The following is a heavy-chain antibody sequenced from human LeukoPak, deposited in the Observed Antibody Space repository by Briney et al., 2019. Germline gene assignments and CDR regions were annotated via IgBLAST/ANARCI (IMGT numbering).Heavy chain of an antibody. D-gene: IGHD2-2*01. J-gene: IGHJ1*01. CDR1: GFTFSSYS. V-gene: IGHV3-21*01. CDR3: ARDDIVVVPAAASAEYFQH. CDR2: ISSSSSYI. Sequence: GGSLRLSCAAAGFTFSSYSMNWVRQAPGKGLEWVSSISSSSSYIYYADSVKGRFTISRDNAKNSLYLQMNSLRAEDTAVYYCARDDIVVVPAAASAEYFQHWGQGTLVTVSS.